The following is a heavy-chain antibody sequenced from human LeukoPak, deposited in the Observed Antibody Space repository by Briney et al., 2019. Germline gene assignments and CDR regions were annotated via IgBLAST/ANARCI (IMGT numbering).Heavy chain of an antibody. Sequence: ASVKVSCKASGYTFTSYYMHWVRQAPGQGLEWMGIINPSGGSTSYAQKFQGRVTMTRDTSTSTVYMELSSLRSEDTAVYYCARDYNYDSSAHDDALDIWGQGTRVTVSS. CDR1: GYTFTSYY. D-gene: IGHD3-22*01. V-gene: IGHV1-46*01. CDR2: INPSGGST. J-gene: IGHJ3*02. CDR3: ARDYNYDSSAHDDALDI.